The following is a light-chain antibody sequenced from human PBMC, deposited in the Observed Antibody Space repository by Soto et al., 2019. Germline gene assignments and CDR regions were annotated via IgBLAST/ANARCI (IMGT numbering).Light chain of an antibody. Sequence: QSALTQPPSASGTPGQRVTISCSGSSSNIGSNTVNGYQQLPGTAPKLLIYSNNQRPSGVPDRFSGSKSGTSASLAISGLQSEDEADYYCAAWDDSLNGVVFGGGTKLTVL. J-gene: IGLJ2*01. CDR2: SNN. V-gene: IGLV1-44*01. CDR3: AAWDDSLNGVV. CDR1: SSNIGSNT.